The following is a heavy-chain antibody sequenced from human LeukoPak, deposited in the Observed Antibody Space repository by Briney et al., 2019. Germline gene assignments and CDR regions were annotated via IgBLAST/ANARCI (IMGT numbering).Heavy chain of an antibody. CDR2: ISAYNGNT. Sequence: ASVKVSCKASGYTFTSYGISWVRQAPGQGLEWMGWISAYNGNTNYAQKLQGRVTMTTDTSTSTAYMELRSLRSDDTAVYYCAVEPSLGLRYSYGSFDYWGQGTLVTVSS. V-gene: IGHV1-18*01. D-gene: IGHD5-18*01. CDR3: AVEPSLGLRYSYGSFDY. CDR1: GYTFTSYG. J-gene: IGHJ4*02.